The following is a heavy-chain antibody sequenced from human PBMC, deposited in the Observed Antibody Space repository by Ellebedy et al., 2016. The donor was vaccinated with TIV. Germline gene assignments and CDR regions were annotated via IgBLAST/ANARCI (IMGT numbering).Heavy chain of an antibody. V-gene: IGHV4-30-4*08. J-gene: IGHJ3*02. D-gene: IGHD4-17*01. CDR2: IYYSGST. Sequence: MPSETLSLTCAVYGGSFSDYYWRWIRQPPGNGLEWIGYIYYSGSTYYNPSLKSRVTISVDTSKNQFSLKLNSVTAADTAEYYCARDSTTSRAFDIWGQGTMVTVSS. CDR3: ARDSTTSRAFDI. CDR1: GGSFSDYY.